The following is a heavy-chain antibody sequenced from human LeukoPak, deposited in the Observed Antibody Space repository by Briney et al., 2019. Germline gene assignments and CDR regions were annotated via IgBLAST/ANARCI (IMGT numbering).Heavy chain of an antibody. V-gene: IGHV3-7*01. CDR2: IKQDGSEK. CDR3: ARDYYDSSGPWPYFDY. Sequence: GGSLRLSCAASGFTFSSYWMGWVRQAPGKGLEWVANIKQDGSEKYYVDSVKGRFTISRDNAKNSLYLQMNSLRAEDTAVYYCARDYYDSSGPWPYFDYWGQGTLVTVSS. CDR1: GFTFSSYW. D-gene: IGHD3-22*01. J-gene: IGHJ4*02.